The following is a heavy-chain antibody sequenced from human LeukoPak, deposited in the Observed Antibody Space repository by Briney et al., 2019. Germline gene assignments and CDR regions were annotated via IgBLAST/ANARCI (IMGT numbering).Heavy chain of an antibody. D-gene: IGHD3-22*01. CDR2: IKSKTDGGTT. V-gene: IGHV3-15*01. Sequence: GGSLRLSCAASGFTLSNAWMSWVRQAPGKGLEWVGRIKSKTDGGTTDYAAPVKGRFTISRDDSKNTLYLQMNSLKTEDTAVYYCTTDTYYYDSSGQKYYFDYWGQGTLVTVSS. CDR1: GFTLSNAW. J-gene: IGHJ4*02. CDR3: TTDTYYYDSSGQKYYFDY.